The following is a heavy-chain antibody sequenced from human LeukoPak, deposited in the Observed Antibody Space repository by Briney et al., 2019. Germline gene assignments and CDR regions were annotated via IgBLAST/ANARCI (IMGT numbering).Heavy chain of an antibody. Sequence: SETLSLTCTVSGGSFSGYYWTWIRHPPGKGLEWVGYMFSSGSPSHNPSLKSRVTMSADTSKNQFPLKVNSVTAADTAVYYCARAVSGSGSHFFDYWGQGILVTVSS. CDR1: GGSFSGYY. J-gene: IGHJ4*02. CDR3: ARAVSGSGSHFFDY. D-gene: IGHD3-10*01. CDR2: MFSSGSP. V-gene: IGHV4-59*08.